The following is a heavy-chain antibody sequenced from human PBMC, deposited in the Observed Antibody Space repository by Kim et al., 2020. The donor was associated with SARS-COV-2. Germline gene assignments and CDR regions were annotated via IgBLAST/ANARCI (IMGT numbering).Heavy chain of an antibody. J-gene: IGHJ4*02. V-gene: IGHV3-23*01. CDR3: AKTGQLDY. Sequence: GAATYYAGSGRGRFTISRDNSKNTLSLQMNSLRAEDTALYYCAKTGQLDYWGQGTLVTVSS. CDR2: GAAT. D-gene: IGHD6-13*01.